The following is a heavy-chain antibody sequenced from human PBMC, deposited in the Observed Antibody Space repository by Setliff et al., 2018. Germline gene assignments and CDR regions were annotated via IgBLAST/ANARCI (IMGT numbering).Heavy chain of an antibody. J-gene: IGHJ5*02. D-gene: IGHD3-10*01. CDR1: GYSFSTCW. V-gene: IGHV5-51*01. Sequence: GESLTISCKGSGYSFSTCWIGWVRQMPGKGLEWMGIIYPGDSITRYSPSFQGQVTISVDKPINTAYLQWSSLRASDTAIYYCARHPYYYGSGTYLDNNNRWFDPWGRGTLVTVSS. CDR3: ARHPYYYGSGTYLDNNNRWFDP. CDR2: IYPGDSIT.